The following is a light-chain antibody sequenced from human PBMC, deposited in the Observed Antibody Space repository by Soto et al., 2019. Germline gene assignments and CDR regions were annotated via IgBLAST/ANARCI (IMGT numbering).Light chain of an antibody. CDR2: KAS. CDR3: QYSNSYSL. J-gene: IGKJ2*01. V-gene: IGKV1-5*03. Sequence: DIQMTQSPSTLSASLGDRVTITCRASQSIDNWLAWYQQKPGKAPKLLIYKASSLDSGVPSRFSGSGSGTEFTLTSSSLQPDDVASYYCQYSNSYSLFGQGTKLEIK. CDR1: QSIDNW.